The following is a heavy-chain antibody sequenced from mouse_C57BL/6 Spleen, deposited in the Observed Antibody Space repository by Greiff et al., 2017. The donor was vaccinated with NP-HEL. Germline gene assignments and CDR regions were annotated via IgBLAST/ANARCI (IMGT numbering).Heavy chain of an antibody. J-gene: IGHJ2*01. CDR3: AYDYDFDY. V-gene: IGHV1-82*01. CDR2: IYPGDGDT. CDR1: GYAFSSSW. D-gene: IGHD2-4*01. Sequence: VQLQQSGPELVKPGASVKISCKASGYAFSSSWMNWVKQRPGKGLEWIGRIYPGDGDTNYNGKFKGKATLTADKSSSTAYMQLSSLTSEDSAVYFCAYDYDFDYWGQGTTLTVSS.